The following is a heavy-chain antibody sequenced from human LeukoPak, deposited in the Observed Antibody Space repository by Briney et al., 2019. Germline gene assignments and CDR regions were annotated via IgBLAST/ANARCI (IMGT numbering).Heavy chain of an antibody. J-gene: IGHJ4*02. Sequence: SQTLLLTCAISGDSVSSNSAAWNWIRQSPSRGLEWLGRTYYRSKWYNDYAVSVKSRITINPDTSKNQFSLQLNSVTPEDTAVYYCARKRYYDSSGYYSSQLWGSIDYWGQGTLVTVSS. V-gene: IGHV6-1*01. CDR2: TYYRSKWYN. CDR1: GDSVSSNSAA. D-gene: IGHD3-22*01. CDR3: ARKRYYDSSGYYSSQLWGSIDY.